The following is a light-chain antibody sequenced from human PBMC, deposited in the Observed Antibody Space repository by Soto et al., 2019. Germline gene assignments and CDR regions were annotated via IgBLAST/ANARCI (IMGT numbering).Light chain of an antibody. CDR1: QSVSNNF. Sequence: EIVLTRSPGTLSLSPGERGTLSCRASQSVSNNFLAWYQQKPGQAPRLLIYDASTRATGIPDRFSGSGSGTDFTLTISRLEPEDFAVYYCQQYGRASLTFGPGTKVDIK. J-gene: IGKJ3*01. CDR2: DAS. V-gene: IGKV3-20*01. CDR3: QQYGRASLT.